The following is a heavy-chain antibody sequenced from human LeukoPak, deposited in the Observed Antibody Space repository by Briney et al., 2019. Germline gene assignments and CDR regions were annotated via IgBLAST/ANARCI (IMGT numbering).Heavy chain of an antibody. CDR2: ISSRSSYI. D-gene: IGHD4-17*01. Sequence: GGSLRLSCAASGFTFSDYTMNWVRQAPGKGLEWVSSISSRSSYIYYADSVKGRFTISRDNAKYSLYLQMDSLRAEDPAVYYCAATGYGDSYYFDYWGQGTLVTVSS. CDR1: GFTFSDYT. J-gene: IGHJ4*02. V-gene: IGHV3-21*01. CDR3: AATGYGDSYYFDY.